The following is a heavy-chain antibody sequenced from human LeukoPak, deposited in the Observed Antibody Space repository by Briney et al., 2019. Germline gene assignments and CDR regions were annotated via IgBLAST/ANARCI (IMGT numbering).Heavy chain of an antibody. V-gene: IGHV3-7*03. D-gene: IGHD1-26*01. CDR3: TTNDIVGTTNDAFDF. CDR2: IKQDGSEK. J-gene: IGHJ3*01. Sequence: GGSLRLSCAASGFTFSSYWMSWVRQAPGKGLEWVANIKQDGSEKYYVDSVKGRFTISRDNAKNSLYLQMNSLETEDTAMYYCTTNDIVGTTNDAFDFWGQGTMVTVSS. CDR1: GFTFSSYW.